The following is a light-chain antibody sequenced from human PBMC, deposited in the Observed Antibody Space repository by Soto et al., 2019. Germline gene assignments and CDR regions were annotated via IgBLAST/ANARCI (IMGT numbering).Light chain of an antibody. V-gene: IGKV3-20*01. Sequence: EIVLTQSPGTLSLSAGERATLSCRASQTISSNYLAWYQQKPGQAPRLLIFGASYRATGIPDRFSGSGSGTDLTLTISRLEPEDSAVYYCQQYGRSPPEFTFGPGTKVDIK. CDR1: QTISSNY. CDR2: GAS. CDR3: QQYGRSPPEFT. J-gene: IGKJ3*01.